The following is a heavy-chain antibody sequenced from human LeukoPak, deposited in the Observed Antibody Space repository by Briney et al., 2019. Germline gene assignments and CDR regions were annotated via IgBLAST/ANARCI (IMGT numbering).Heavy chain of an antibody. CDR3: ARREGFLGAFDI. CDR1: GGSISSSCYY. J-gene: IGHJ3*02. Sequence: ETLSLTCTVSGGSISSSCYYWGWIRQPPGKGLEGIGIIYYSGSTYYNPSLKTRVTISVDTSKNQFSLNLSSVTAEDTAVYYCARREGFLGAFDIWGQGTMVTVSS. CDR2: IYYSGST. V-gene: IGHV4-39*01. D-gene: IGHD3-10*01.